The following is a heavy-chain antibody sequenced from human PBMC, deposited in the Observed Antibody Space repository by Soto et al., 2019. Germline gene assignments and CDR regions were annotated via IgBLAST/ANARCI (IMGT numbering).Heavy chain of an antibody. CDR2: ISYDGSNK. Sequence: PXXSLRLACAASGFTFSSYAIHWVLQAPGKGLGRVAVISYDGSNKYYADSVKGRFTIPRDNSKDTLYLQMNSLRAEDKAVYYCARDADGSGSYYYYGMDVWGQGTTVTVSS. D-gene: IGHD3-10*01. V-gene: IGHV3-30-3*01. J-gene: IGHJ6*02. CDR3: ARDADGSGSYYYYGMDV. CDR1: GFTFSSYA.